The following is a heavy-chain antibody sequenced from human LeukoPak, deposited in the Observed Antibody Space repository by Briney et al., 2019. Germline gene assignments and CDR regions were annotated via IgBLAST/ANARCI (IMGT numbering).Heavy chain of an antibody. Sequence: GESLKISCKSSGYSFTSYWIAWVRQMPGKGLEWMGIIYPGDSDTRYSPSFQGQVTISADKPISTAYLQRSSLKASDTAMYYCARYREAGYYFDYWGQGTLVTVSS. D-gene: IGHD2-2*01. CDR3: ARYREAGYYFDY. CDR1: GYSFTSYW. CDR2: IYPGDSDT. V-gene: IGHV5-51*04. J-gene: IGHJ4*02.